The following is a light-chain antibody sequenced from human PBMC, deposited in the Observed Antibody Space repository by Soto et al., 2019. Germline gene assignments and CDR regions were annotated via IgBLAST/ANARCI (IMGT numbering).Light chain of an antibody. CDR3: SSYAGSNNFGV. Sequence: QSVLTQPPSASGSPGQSVTISCTGTRNDIGAYEFVSWYQHHPGKAPKLIIYEVSKRPSGVPDRFSGSKSGNTASLTVSGLQAEDEADYYCSSYAGSNNFGVFGTGTKVTVL. V-gene: IGLV2-8*01. CDR2: EVS. CDR1: RNDIGAYEF. J-gene: IGLJ1*01.